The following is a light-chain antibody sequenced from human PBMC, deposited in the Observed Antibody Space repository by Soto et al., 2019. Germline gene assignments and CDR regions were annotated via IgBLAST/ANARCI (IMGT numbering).Light chain of an antibody. J-gene: IGKJ5*01. V-gene: IGKV1-5*01. CDR3: QQYNTYPIT. CDR2: DAS. Sequence: DIQMTQSPSTLSASVGDRVTITCRASQSISGWLAWYQQKPGKAPKLLIYDASSLESGVPPRFSGSGSGTEFTLTISSLLPNDFATYYCQQYNTYPITFGQGTRLEIK. CDR1: QSISGW.